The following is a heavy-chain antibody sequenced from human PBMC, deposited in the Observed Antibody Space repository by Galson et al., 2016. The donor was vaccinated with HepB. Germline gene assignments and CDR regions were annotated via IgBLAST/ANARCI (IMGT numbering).Heavy chain of an antibody. J-gene: IGHJ5*02. CDR2: ISTSGVNT. V-gene: IGHV3-23*01. D-gene: IGHD6-13*01. CDR3: AKASGSSTSNWFDP. CDR1: GFTFNNYA. Sequence: SLRLSCAASGFTFNNYAMSWVRQAPGKGLEWASGISTSGVNTYHADSVKGRFTISRDNSKNTLFLQMHSLRAEDTALYYCAKASGSSTSNWFDPWGQGTLVTVSS.